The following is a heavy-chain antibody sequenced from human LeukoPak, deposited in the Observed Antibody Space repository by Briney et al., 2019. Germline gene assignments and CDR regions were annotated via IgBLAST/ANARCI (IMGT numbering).Heavy chain of an antibody. CDR2: ITGSGGRT. CDR3: ARDRMGAIMYFDV. V-gene: IGHV3-23*01. D-gene: IGHD3-10*01. J-gene: IGHJ2*01. CDR1: GFTFSTYG. Sequence: QPGGSLRLSCEVSGFTFSTYGMSWVRQAPGKGLEWVSAITGSGGRTYYADSVKGRFTISRDNSRDRLYLETNSLRAEDTAVYYCARDRMGAIMYFDVWGRGTLVTVSS.